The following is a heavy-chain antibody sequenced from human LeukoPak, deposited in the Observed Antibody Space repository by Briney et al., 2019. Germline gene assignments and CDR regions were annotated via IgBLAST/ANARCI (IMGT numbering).Heavy chain of an antibody. D-gene: IGHD2-15*01. CDR1: GGSISSSSYY. V-gene: IGHV4-39*01. CDR2: IYYSGTT. Sequence: PSETLSLTRTVSGGSISSSSYYWGWIRQPPGKGLEWLGSIYYSGTTYYNPSLKSRVTISVDTSKNQFSLKLSSVTAADTAVYYCARVVAPYYFDFWGQGTLVTVSS. J-gene: IGHJ4*02. CDR3: ARVVAPYYFDF.